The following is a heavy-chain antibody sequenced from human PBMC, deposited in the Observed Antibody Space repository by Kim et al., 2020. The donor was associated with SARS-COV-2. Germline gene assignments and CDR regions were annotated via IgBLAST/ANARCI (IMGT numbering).Heavy chain of an antibody. J-gene: IGHJ4*02. V-gene: IGHV7-4-1*02. D-gene: IGHD2-15*01. Sequence: ASVKVSCKASGYSFTDYGINWVRQAPGRGLQWMGWINTDTRKSTYAQAFTGRFVFSLDTSVITAYLQISSLNTDDTAVYYCARKLRGGYSLDYWGQGTLVTVSS. CDR2: INTDTRKS. CDR3: ARKLRGGYSLDY. CDR1: GYSFTDYG.